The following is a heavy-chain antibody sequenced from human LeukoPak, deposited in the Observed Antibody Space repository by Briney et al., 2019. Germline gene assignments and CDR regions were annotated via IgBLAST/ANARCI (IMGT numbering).Heavy chain of an antibody. CDR1: GFTFSSYS. D-gene: IGHD6-13*01. CDR2: ISSSSSYI. V-gene: IGHV3-21*01. Sequence: GGSLRLSCAAPGFTFSSYSMNWVRQAPGKGLEWVSSISSSSSYIYYADSVKGRFTISRDNAKNSLYLQMNSLRAEDTAVYYCARGSEYSSSWLDYWGQGTLVTVSS. J-gene: IGHJ4*02. CDR3: ARGSEYSSSWLDY.